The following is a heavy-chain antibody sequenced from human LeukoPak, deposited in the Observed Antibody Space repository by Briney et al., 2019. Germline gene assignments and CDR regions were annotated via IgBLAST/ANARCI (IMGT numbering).Heavy chain of an antibody. CDR1: GYSFTNYW. D-gene: IGHD2-21*02. CDR2: IYPGDSDT. J-gene: IGHJ3*02. Sequence: TRGEYRQISCKGSGYSFTNYWIGWVRQMPGKGLEWMGIIYPGDSDTRYSPSLQGQVTIAADKSISTAYLQWRSLKASDTAMYYCASGAYCGGDCYSGAFDIWGQGTMVTVSS. CDR3: ASGAYCGGDCYSGAFDI. V-gene: IGHV5-51*01.